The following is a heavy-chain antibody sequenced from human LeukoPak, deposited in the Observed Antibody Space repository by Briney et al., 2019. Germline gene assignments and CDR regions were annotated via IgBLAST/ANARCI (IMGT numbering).Heavy chain of an antibody. J-gene: IGHJ3*01. V-gene: IGHV3-23*01. CDR2: IGISGGDT. D-gene: IGHD6-13*01. Sequence: GGSLRLSCAASGFTFDKHAMTWVRQAPGKGLEWVSGIGISGGDTYYADSVKGRSTISRDNSKNTLYLQMNSLRAEDTAVYYCAKDLRSSWNDAFDFWGQGTMVTVSS. CDR1: GFTFDKHA. CDR3: AKDLRSSWNDAFDF.